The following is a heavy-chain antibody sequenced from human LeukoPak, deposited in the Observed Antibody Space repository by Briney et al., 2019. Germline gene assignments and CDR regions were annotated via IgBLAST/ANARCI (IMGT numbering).Heavy chain of an antibody. Sequence: SETLSLTCAVSGGSISSGGYSWSWIRQPPGKGLEWIGYIYHSGSTYYNPSLKSRVTISVDRSKNQFSLKLTSVTAADTAVYYCARDPGQYCSDGNCYSGRGYFDSWGQGTLVTVSS. D-gene: IGHD2-15*01. J-gene: IGHJ4*02. CDR3: ARDPGQYCSDGNCYSGRGYFDS. CDR2: IYHSGST. V-gene: IGHV4-30-2*01. CDR1: GGSISSGGYS.